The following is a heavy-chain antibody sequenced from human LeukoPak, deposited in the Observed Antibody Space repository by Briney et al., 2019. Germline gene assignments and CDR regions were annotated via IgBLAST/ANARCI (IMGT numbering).Heavy chain of an antibody. D-gene: IGHD6-6*01. J-gene: IGHJ5*02. Sequence: SGGSLRLSCAASGFPFSSYSMNWVRQAPGKGLEWVSSISSSSSYIYYADSVKGRFTISRDNAKNSLYLQMNSLRAEDTAVYYCARVNQLGWFDPWGQGTLVTVSS. V-gene: IGHV3-21*01. CDR3: ARVNQLGWFDP. CDR1: GFPFSSYS. CDR2: ISSSSSYI.